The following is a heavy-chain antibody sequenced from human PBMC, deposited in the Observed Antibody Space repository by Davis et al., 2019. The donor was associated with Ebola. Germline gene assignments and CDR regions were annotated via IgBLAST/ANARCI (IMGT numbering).Heavy chain of an antibody. CDR2: IYYTGRV. CDR1: GDSLSGFY. CDR3: AREGFDS. V-gene: IGHV4-59*01. J-gene: IGHJ4*02. Sequence: SETLSLTCSVSGDSLSGFYWSWIRQTPGKGLEWIGYIYYTGRVEYNPSLESRVTMSVDTSKNQFSLKLNSVTAADTAVYYCAREGFDSWGQGTLVTVSS.